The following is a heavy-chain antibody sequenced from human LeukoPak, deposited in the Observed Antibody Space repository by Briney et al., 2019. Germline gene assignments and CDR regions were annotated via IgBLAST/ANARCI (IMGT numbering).Heavy chain of an antibody. D-gene: IGHD4-11*01. J-gene: IGHJ4*02. Sequence: ASVKVSRKASGYTFTGYYMHWVRQAPGQGLEWMGWINPNSGGTNYAQKFQGRVTMTRDTSISTAYMELSRLRSDDTAVYYCAVRGDTDYSIDYWGQGTLVTVSS. V-gene: IGHV1-2*02. CDR3: AVRGDTDYSIDY. CDR2: INPNSGGT. CDR1: GYTFTGYY.